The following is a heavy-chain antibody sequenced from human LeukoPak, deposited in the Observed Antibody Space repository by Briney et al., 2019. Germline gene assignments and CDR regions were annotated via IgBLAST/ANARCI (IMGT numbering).Heavy chain of an antibody. CDR3: AHGAMYQLHY. D-gene: IGHD2-2*01. CDR1: GFTFSSYG. Sequence: HTGGSLRLSCAASGFTFSSYGMNWVRQAPGKGLEWVSGIIGGAGSTYHADSVKGRFTISGDNSKNTLFLQMNSLRAEDTAVYYCAHGAMYQLHYWGQGTLVTVSS. V-gene: IGHV3-23*01. J-gene: IGHJ4*02. CDR2: IIGGAGST.